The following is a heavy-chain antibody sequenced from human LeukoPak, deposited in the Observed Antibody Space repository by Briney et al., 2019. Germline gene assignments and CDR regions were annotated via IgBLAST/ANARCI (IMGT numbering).Heavy chain of an antibody. CDR3: ARDRGEGGGTAPIDY. J-gene: IGHJ4*02. CDR2: ISYDGSNK. V-gene: IGHV3-30-3*01. CDR1: GFTFSSYA. Sequence: GGSLRLSCAASGFTFSSYAMHWVRQAPGKGLEWVAVISYDGSNKYYADSVKGRFTISRDNSKNTLYLQMNSLRAEDTAVYYCARDRGEGGGTAPIDYWGQGTLVTVSS. D-gene: IGHD2-15*01.